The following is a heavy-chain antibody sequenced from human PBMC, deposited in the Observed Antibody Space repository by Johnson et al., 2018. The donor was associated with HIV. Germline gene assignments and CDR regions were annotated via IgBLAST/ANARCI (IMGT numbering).Heavy chain of an antibody. CDR2: IWYDGSNK. J-gene: IGHJ3*02. CDR1: GFTFSSYG. CDR3: ARAFPPSGYDFRGRSYAFDI. V-gene: IGHV3-33*08. D-gene: IGHD5-12*01. Sequence: QVQLVESGGGLVKPGGSLRLSCAASGFTFSSYGMHWVRQAPGKGLEWVAVIWYDGSNKYYADSVKGRFTISRDNSKKPLYLQMNSLRAEDTAVYYCARAFPPSGYDFRGRSYAFDIWGQGTMVTVSS.